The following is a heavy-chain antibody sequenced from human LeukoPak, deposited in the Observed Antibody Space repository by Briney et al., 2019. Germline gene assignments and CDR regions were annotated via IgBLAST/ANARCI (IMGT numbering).Heavy chain of an antibody. CDR2: ISYDGSNK. Sequence: GGSLRLSCAASGFTFSSYGMHWVRQAPGKGLEWVAVISYDGSNKYYADSVKGRFTISRDNSKNTLYLQMNSLRAEDTAVYYCAKDDGPYCSGGSCLLLDYWGQGTLVTVSS. J-gene: IGHJ4*02. V-gene: IGHV3-30*18. CDR1: GFTFSSYG. CDR3: AKDDGPYCSGGSCLLLDY. D-gene: IGHD2-15*01.